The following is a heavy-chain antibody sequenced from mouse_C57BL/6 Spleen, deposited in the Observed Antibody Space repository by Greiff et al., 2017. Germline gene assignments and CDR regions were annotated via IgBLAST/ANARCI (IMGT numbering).Heavy chain of an antibody. J-gene: IGHJ3*01. D-gene: IGHD2-4*01. V-gene: IGHV1-69*01. CDR1: GYTFTSYW. CDR3: AKRNYDYDEAWLAY. CDR2: IDPSDSYT. Sequence: QVQLQQPGAELVMPGASVKLSCKASGYTFTSYWMHWVKQRPGQGLEWIGEIDPSDSYTNYNQKFKGKSTLTVDNSSSTAYMQLSSLTSADSAVYDWAKRNYDYDEAWLAYWGQGTLVTVSA.